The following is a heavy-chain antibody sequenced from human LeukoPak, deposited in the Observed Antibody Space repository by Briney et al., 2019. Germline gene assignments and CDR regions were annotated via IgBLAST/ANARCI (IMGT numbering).Heavy chain of an antibody. V-gene: IGHV3-53*05. D-gene: IGHD4-17*01. J-gene: IGHJ4*02. Sequence: GGSLRLSCAASGFTVSNNYMSWVRQAAGKGLDWVSVIYSDGSTYYADSVKGRFTISKDNSKNTLYLQMGSLRAEDMAMYYCVRVIGDEYGDLGDYWGQGTLVTVSS. CDR2: IYSDGST. CDR3: VRVIGDEYGDLGDY. CDR1: GFTVSNNY.